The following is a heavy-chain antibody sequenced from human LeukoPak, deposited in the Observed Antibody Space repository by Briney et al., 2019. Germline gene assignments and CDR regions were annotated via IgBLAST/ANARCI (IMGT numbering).Heavy chain of an antibody. V-gene: IGHV4-39*01. J-gene: IGHJ6*03. CDR1: GGSISSSSYY. D-gene: IGHD2-15*01. CDR2: IYYSGST. CDR3: ARLTIGYYYYYYMDV. Sequence: PSETLSLTCTVSGGSISSSSYYWGWIRQPPGKGLEWFGSIYYSGSTYYNPSLKSRVTISVDTSKNQFSLKLSSVTAADTAVYYCARLTIGYYYYYYMDVWGKGTTVTVSS.